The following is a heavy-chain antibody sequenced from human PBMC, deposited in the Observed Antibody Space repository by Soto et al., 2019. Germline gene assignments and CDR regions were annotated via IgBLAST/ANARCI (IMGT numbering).Heavy chain of an antibody. CDR3: ARDRPSPYYDFWSGYFSAAFDI. J-gene: IGHJ3*02. V-gene: IGHV1-46*01. CDR1: GYTFTSYY. D-gene: IGHD3-3*01. CDR2: INPSGGST. Sequence: GASVKVSCKASGYTFTSYYMHWVRQAPGQGLEWMGIINPSGGSTSYAQKFQGRVTMTRDTSTSTVYMELSSLRSEDTAVYYCARDRPSPYYDFWSGYFSAAFDIWGQGTMVTVSS.